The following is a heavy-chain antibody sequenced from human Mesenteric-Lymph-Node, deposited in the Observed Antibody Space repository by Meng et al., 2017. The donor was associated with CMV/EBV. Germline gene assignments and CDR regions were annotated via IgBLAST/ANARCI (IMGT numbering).Heavy chain of an antibody. CDR3: ARAEDYDFVGGMDV. D-gene: IGHD3-3*01. CDR1: GGSFSGYY. CDR2: INHSGIT. Sequence: SETLSLTCTVYGGSFSGYYWNWIRQPPGKGLEWIGEINHSGITNYNPSLKSRVTISVDTSKNQLSLKLKSVTAADTAVYYCARAEDYDFVGGMDVWGQGTTVTVSS. V-gene: IGHV4-34*01. J-gene: IGHJ6*02.